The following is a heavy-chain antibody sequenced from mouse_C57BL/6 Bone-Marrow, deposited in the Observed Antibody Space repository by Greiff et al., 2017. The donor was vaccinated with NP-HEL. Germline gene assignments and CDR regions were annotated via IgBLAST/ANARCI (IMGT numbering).Heavy chain of an antibody. D-gene: IGHD1-1*01. CDR1: GYTFTSYW. CDR2: IYPGNSDT. J-gene: IGHJ1*03. CDR3: TTINPYDYGSSYHWYFDV. Sequence: DVQLQESGTVLARPGASVKMSCKTSGYTFTSYWMHWVKQRPGQGLEWIGAIYPGNSDTSSNQKFKGKAKLTAVTSASTAYMELSSLTNEDSAVYYCTTINPYDYGSSYHWYFDVWGTGTTVTVSS. V-gene: IGHV1-5*01.